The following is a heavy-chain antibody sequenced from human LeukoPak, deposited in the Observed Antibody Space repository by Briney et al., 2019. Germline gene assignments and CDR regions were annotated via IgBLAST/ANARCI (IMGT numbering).Heavy chain of an antibody. CDR2: IYYSGST. J-gene: IGHJ4*02. V-gene: IGHV4-31*03. CDR3: ARVVHDYGDYVDY. Sequence: SQTLSLTCTASGGSISSGGYYWSWIRQHPGKGLEWIGYIYYSGSTYYNPSLKSRVTISVDTSKNQFSLKLSSVTAADTAVYYCARVVHDYGDYVDYWGQGTLVTVSS. D-gene: IGHD4-17*01. CDR1: GGSISSGGYY.